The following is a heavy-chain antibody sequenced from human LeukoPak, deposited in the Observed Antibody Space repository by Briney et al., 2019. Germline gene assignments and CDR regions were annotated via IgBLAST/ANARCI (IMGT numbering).Heavy chain of an antibody. J-gene: IGHJ6*02. CDR2: INPNSGGT. CDR1: GYTFTGYH. D-gene: IGHD3-10*01. CDR3: ARGPPHYYGSGSYPPPRAYGMDV. V-gene: IGHV1-2*02. Sequence: VASVKVSCKASGYTFTGYHMHWVRQAPGQGLEWMGWINPNSGGTNYAQKFQGRVTMTRDTSISTAYMELSRLRSDDTAVYYCARGPPHYYGSGSYPPPRAYGMDVWGQGTTVTVSS.